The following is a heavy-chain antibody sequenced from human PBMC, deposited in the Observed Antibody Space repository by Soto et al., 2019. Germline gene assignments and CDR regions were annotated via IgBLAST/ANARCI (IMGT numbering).Heavy chain of an antibody. Sequence: ASVKVSCKXSGYTFTSYVIHWVRQAPGQRLEWMGWINAGNGNTKYSQKFQGRVTIARDTSASTAYMELSSLRSEDTAVYYCARGDYHDRNDYYPLAYWGQGALVTVSS. CDR2: INAGNGNT. CDR1: GYTFTSYV. V-gene: IGHV1-3*01. CDR3: ARGDYHDRNDYYPLAY. J-gene: IGHJ4*02. D-gene: IGHD3-22*01.